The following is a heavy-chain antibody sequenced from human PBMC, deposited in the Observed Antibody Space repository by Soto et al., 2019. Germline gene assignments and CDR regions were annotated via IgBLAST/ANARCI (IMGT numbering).Heavy chain of an antibody. D-gene: IGHD4-17*01. V-gene: IGHV3-33*01. J-gene: IGHJ4*02. CDR3: ARDRSDRPYYGDYFDY. CDR2: IWYDGSNK. Sequence: GGSLRLSCAASGFTFSSYGMHWVRQAPGKGLEWVAVIWYDGSNKYYADSVKGRFTISRDNSKNTLYLQMNSLRAEDTAVYYCARDRSDRPYYGDYFDYWGQGTLVTVSS. CDR1: GFTFSSYG.